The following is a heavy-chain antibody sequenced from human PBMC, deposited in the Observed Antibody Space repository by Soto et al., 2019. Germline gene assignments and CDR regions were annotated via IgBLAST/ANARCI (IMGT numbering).Heavy chain of an antibody. Sequence: ASVKVSCKASGYTFTGYYMHWVRQAPGQGLEWMGWINPNSGGTNYAQKFQGWVTMTRDTSISTAYMELSRLRSDDTAVYYCARAPLPGNYDVLNGLPPCGMDVWGQGTTVTVSS. CDR2: INPNSGGT. J-gene: IGHJ6*02. CDR1: GYTFTGYY. D-gene: IGHD3-9*01. CDR3: ARAPLPGNYDVLNGLPPCGMDV. V-gene: IGHV1-2*04.